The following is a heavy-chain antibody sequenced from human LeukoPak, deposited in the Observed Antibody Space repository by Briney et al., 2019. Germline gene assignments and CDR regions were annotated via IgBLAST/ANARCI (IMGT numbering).Heavy chain of an antibody. D-gene: IGHD3-22*01. CDR2: FYNSGSS. Sequence: SETLSLTCTVSGGSISSSSYYWTWIRQVPGKGLEWIGYFYNSGSSDYNPSLKSRATFSEDTSKNHFSLSLSAVTAADTAVYYCASPGPYYSETSGYLVFWGQGILVTVSS. V-gene: IGHV4-61*03. J-gene: IGHJ4*02. CDR3: ASPGPYYSETSGYLVF. CDR1: GGSISSSSYY.